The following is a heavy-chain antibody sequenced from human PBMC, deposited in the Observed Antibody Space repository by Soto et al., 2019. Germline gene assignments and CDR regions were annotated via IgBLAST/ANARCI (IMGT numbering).Heavy chain of an antibody. J-gene: IGHJ6*03. D-gene: IGHD3-3*01. CDR3: AKTSSLEWNYRDF. V-gene: IGHV6-1*01. Sequence: SQTLSLTCAISGDSVSSNSAAWNWIRQSPSRGLEWLGRTYYRSRWYNDYAVSVRSRITVNPDTSKNQFSLHLNSVTPEDTAVYYCAKTSSLEWNYRDFWDKGTTVTVSS. CDR2: TYYRSRWYN. CDR1: GDSVSSNSAA.